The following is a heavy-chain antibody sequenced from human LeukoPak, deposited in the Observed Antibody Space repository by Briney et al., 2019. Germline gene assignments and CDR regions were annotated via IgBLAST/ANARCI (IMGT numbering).Heavy chain of an antibody. V-gene: IGHV1-2*02. Sequence: VASVKVSCKASGYTFTGYYMHWVRQAPGQGLEWMGWINPNSGGTNYAQKFQGRVTMTRDTSINTAYMELSRLTSDDTAVYFCTRGRQPSGGTYLEPCWGQGTLVTVSS. D-gene: IGHD1-26*01. CDR3: TRGRQPSGGTYLEPC. CDR1: GYTFTGYY. J-gene: IGHJ4*02. CDR2: INPNSGGT.